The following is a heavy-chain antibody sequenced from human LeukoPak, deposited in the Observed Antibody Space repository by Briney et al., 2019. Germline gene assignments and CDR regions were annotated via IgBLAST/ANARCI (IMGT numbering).Heavy chain of an antibody. J-gene: IGHJ6*03. Sequence: PSETLSLTCTVSGGSISNGGYYWSWIRQHPGKGLEWIGYIYYSGSTYYNPSLNSRVTISVDTSENQFSLKLSSVTAADTAVYYCARVDGDYGDYYYYREVWGKGTTVTVSS. CDR1: GGSISNGGYY. CDR3: ARVDGDYGDYYYYREV. CDR2: IYYSGST. V-gene: IGHV4-31*03. D-gene: IGHD4-17*01.